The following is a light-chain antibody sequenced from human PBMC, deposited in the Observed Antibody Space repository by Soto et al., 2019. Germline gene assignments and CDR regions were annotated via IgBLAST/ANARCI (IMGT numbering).Light chain of an antibody. J-gene: IGLJ3*02. V-gene: IGLV1-44*01. CDR1: SSNIGTNT. CDR2: SND. Sequence: QSVLTQPPSTSGTPGQRVTISCSGSSSNIGTNTVNWYQQVPGTAPKLLIYSNDQRPSGVPDRFSGSKSGTSVSLAISGLQSEDEADYFCAAWDARLNGVVFGGGTEVTVL. CDR3: AAWDARLNGVV.